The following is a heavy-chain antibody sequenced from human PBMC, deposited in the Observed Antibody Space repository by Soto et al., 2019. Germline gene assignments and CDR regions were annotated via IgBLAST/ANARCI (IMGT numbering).Heavy chain of an antibody. CDR2: IKTSAGGGAT. CDR3: TTGSVEGI. V-gene: IGHV3-15*07. D-gene: IGHD2-15*01. J-gene: IGHJ6*02. CDR1: GFSFNEAW. Sequence: EVQLVESAGGLVKPGGSLRLSCVASGFSFNEAWMNWVRQAPGEGLEWVGRIKTSAGGGATDYAAPVQGRFTISRDDSKNALYLHMNSLRTEYTAIYYCTTGSVEGIWGQGTTVTVSS.